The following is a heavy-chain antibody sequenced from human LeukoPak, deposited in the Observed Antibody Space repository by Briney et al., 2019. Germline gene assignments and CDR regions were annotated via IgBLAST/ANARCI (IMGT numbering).Heavy chain of an antibody. Sequence: SETLSLTCTVSGGSISSGNYYWSWIRQPAGKGLEWIGRIYTSGSTNYNPSLKSRVTISVDTSNNHLSLRLTSVTAADTALYYCARHSYNYYGLDVWGQGTTITVSS. V-gene: IGHV4-61*02. CDR1: GGSISSGNYY. J-gene: IGHJ6*02. CDR3: ARHSYNYYGLDV. CDR2: IYTSGST. D-gene: IGHD1-26*01.